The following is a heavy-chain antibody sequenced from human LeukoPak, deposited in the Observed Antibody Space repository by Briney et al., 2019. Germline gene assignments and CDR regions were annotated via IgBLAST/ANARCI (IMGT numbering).Heavy chain of an antibody. CDR3: ARYNRNWDLDY. D-gene: IGHD1-7*01. J-gene: IGHJ4*02. V-gene: IGHV3-7*01. CDR1: GFTFSSYW. CDR2: IKLDGSEK. Sequence: GSLRLSCAASGFTFSSYWMSWVRQAPGKGLEWVVHIKLDGSEKYYVDSVKGRFTISRDNAKDSLYLQMNSLGAEDTAVYFCARYNRNWDLDYWGQGTLVTVSS.